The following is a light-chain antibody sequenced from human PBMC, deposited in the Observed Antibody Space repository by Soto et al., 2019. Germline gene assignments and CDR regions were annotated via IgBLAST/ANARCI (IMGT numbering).Light chain of an antibody. CDR1: QTVSSSY. CDR3: QQYGPSPMYT. Sequence: EIVLTQSPGTLPLSPVERATLSCRASQTVSSSYLAWYQQKPGQAPRLLIYGASTRATGIPGRFSGSASGTDFTLTISRLEPEDFAVYYCQQYGPSPMYTFGQGTNREIK. CDR2: GAS. V-gene: IGKV3-20*01. J-gene: IGKJ2*01.